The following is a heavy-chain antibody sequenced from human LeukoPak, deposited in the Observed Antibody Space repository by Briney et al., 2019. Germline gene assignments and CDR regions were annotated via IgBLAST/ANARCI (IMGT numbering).Heavy chain of an antibody. CDR1: GYTFTVFG. V-gene: IGHV1-18*01. Sequence: ASVKVSCEASGYTFTVFGISWVRQAPGEGREWMGWISAYNGSTDYAQKLQGRLTMTTDTSASTAYMELRSLSSDDTAVYYCTRDHGEYNSGWIVCDFWGQGSLVTVSS. J-gene: IGHJ4*02. CDR3: TRDHGEYNSGWIVCDF. D-gene: IGHD6-19*01. CDR2: ISAYNGST.